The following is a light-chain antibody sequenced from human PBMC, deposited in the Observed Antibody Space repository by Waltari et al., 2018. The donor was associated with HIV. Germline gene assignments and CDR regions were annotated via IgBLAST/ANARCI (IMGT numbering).Light chain of an antibody. V-gene: IGLV1-40*01. Sequence: QSVLTQPPSVSGAPGQRVPISCTGSSSNIGADYFVPWYQQLPGAAPKLLIYGDSHRPSGVPDRFSGSKSGTSASLAITGLQAEDEADYYCQSYDSSLSGPVVFGGGTKLTVL. CDR2: GDS. CDR3: QSYDSSLSGPVV. CDR1: SSNIGADYF. J-gene: IGLJ2*01.